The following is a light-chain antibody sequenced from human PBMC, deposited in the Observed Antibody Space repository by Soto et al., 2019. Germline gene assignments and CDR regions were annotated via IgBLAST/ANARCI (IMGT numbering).Light chain of an antibody. CDR3: QQYNSYWT. Sequence: DIQMTQSPSTLSASVGDRVTITCRASQSISTHLAWYQQKPGAAPEILIYDASTLKSGVPSRFSSSGSVTVFTLIISSQHPDYFVYYYGQQYNSYWTFGPGTKVEIK. CDR2: DAS. J-gene: IGKJ1*01. CDR1: QSISTH. V-gene: IGKV1-5*01.